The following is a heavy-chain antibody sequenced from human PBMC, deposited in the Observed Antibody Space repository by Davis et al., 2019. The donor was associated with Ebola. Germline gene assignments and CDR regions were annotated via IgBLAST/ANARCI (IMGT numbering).Heavy chain of an antibody. CDR2: ISAYNGNT. CDR1: GYTFTSYA. J-gene: IGHJ6*02. V-gene: IGHV1-18*01. Sequence: ASVKVSCKASGYTFTSYAMHWVRQAPGQRLEWMGWISAYNGNTNYAQKLQGRVTMTTDTSTSTAYMELRSLRSDDTAVYYCARDEREDVLLWFRELEHGMDVWGQGTTVTVSS. D-gene: IGHD3-10*01. CDR3: ARDEREDVLLWFRELEHGMDV.